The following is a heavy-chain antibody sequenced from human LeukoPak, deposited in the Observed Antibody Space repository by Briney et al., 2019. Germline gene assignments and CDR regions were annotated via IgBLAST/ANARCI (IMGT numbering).Heavy chain of an antibody. D-gene: IGHD3-10*01. Sequence: ASVKVSCKASGYTFTGYYMHWVRQAPGQGLEWMGWINPNSGGTNYAQKFQGRVTVTRDTSISTAYMELSRLRSDDTAVYYCASITMVRGAPDYWGQGTLVTVSS. J-gene: IGHJ4*02. V-gene: IGHV1-2*02. CDR3: ASITMVRGAPDY. CDR2: INPNSGGT. CDR1: GYTFTGYY.